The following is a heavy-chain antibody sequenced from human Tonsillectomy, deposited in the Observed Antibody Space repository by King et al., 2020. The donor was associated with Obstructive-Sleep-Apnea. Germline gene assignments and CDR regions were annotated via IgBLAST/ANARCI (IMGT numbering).Heavy chain of an antibody. V-gene: IGHV4-59*08. Sequence: QLQESGPGLVKPSETLSLTCTVSGGSISSYYWSWIRQPPGKGLEWIGYIYYSGSTNYNPSLKSRVTISVDTSKNQFSLKLSSVTAADTAVYYCARQSDILTPYFYWGQGTLVTVSS. CDR2: IYYSGST. J-gene: IGHJ4*02. CDR3: ARQSDILTPYFY. D-gene: IGHD3-9*01. CDR1: GGSISSYY.